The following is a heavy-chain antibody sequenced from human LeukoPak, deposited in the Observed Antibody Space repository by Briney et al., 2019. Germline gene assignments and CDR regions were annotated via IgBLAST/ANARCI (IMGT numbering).Heavy chain of an antibody. J-gene: IGHJ3*02. V-gene: IGHV5-51*01. Sequence: GESLQISCQGSGYSFASYWIGWMRQVTGKGLEWMGIIYPGDSDTRYSPSFQGQVTISADKSISTAYLQWTSLKASDTAMYYCARNDAFDIWGQGTMVTVSS. CDR1: GYSFASYW. CDR2: IYPGDSDT. CDR3: ARNDAFDI.